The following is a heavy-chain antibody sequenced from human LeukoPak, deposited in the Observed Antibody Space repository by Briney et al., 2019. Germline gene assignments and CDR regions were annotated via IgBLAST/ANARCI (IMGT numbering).Heavy chain of an antibody. D-gene: IGHD2-15*01. CDR2: IYYSGST. Sequence: SETLSLTCTVSGGSISSSSFYWGWIRQPPGKGLEWIGSIYYSGSTYYNPSLKSRVTISVDTSKNQFSLKLSSVTAADTAVYYCARGESDIVVVVAATGDWFDPWGQGTLVTVSS. CDR3: ARGESDIVVVVAATGDWFDP. J-gene: IGHJ5*02. CDR1: GGSISSSSFY. V-gene: IGHV4-39*07.